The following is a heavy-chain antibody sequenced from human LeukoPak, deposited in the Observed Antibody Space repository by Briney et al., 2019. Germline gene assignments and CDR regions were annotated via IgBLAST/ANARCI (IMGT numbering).Heavy chain of an antibody. J-gene: IGHJ4*02. CDR3: ARVEMATISYDH. CDR1: GYTFTGYY. Sequence: ASVKVSCKASGYTFTGYYMHWVRQAPGQGLEWMGWINPNSGGTNYAQKFQGRVTMTRDTSISTAYMELSRLRSDDTAVYYCARVEMATISYDHWGQGTLVTVSS. CDR2: INPNSGGT. V-gene: IGHV1-2*02. D-gene: IGHD5-24*01.